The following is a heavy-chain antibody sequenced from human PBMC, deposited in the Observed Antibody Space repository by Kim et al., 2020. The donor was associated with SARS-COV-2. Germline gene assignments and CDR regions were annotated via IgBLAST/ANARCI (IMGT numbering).Heavy chain of an antibody. CDR2: INTNTGNP. V-gene: IGHV7-4-1*02. CDR3: AREQDLYSYGYLYYYYYGMDV. Sequence: ASVKVSCKASGYTFTSYAMNWVRQAPGQGLEWMGWINTNTGNPTYAHGFTGRFVFSLDTTVSTAYLQISSLKAEDTAVYYCAREQDLYSYGYLYYYYYGMDVWGQGSTFTVSS. D-gene: IGHD5-18*01. CDR1: GYTFTSYA. J-gene: IGHJ6*02.